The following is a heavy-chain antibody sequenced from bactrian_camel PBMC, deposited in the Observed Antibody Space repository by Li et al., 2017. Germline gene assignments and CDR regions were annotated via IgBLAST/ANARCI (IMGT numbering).Heavy chain of an antibody. D-gene: IGHD1*01. V-gene: IGHV3S54*01. CDR2: IYTRYGNT. J-gene: IGHJ4*01. CDR1: ADTYDNNC. Sequence: VQLVESGGGSVQTGGSLRLSCTASADTYDNNCMGWFRQAPGKKREGVAAIYTRYGNTYYKDSVKGRFTISQDNAKSTLYLQMDNLKPEDTAMYYCVADPSVFPVCKIGVMRMDYRGQGTQVTVS. CDR3: VADPSVFPVCKIGVMRMDY.